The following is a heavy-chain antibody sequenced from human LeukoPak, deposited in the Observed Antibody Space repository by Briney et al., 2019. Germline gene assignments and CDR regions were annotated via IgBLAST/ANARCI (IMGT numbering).Heavy chain of an antibody. J-gene: IGHJ4*02. CDR3: ARDSNPQWTILERSRPRTDY. D-gene: IGHD3-3*01. V-gene: IGHV1-18*01. CDR1: GYTFTSYG. Sequence: GASVKVSCKASGYTFTSYGISWVRQAPGQGLEWMGWISAYNGNTNYAQKLQGRVTMTTDTSTSTAYMELRSLRSDDTAVYYCARDSNPQWTILERSRPRTDYWGQGTLVTVSS. CDR2: ISAYNGNT.